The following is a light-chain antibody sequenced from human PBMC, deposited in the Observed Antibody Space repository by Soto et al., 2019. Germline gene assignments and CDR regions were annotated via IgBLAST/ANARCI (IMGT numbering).Light chain of an antibody. V-gene: IGLV2-14*01. Sequence: QSALTXPASVSGSHRRSIIISCTGTSSDVGAYNYVSWYQQHPDKAPKVMIYEVTNRPSGVSNRFSGSKSGNTASLTISGLQAEDEADYYCSSYTRRDIFVFGTGTKVTVL. CDR2: EVT. J-gene: IGLJ1*01. CDR3: SSYTRRDIFV. CDR1: SSDVGAYNY.